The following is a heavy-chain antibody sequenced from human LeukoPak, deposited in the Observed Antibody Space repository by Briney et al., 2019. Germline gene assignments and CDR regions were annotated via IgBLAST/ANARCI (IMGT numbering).Heavy chain of an antibody. CDR1: GGSFSGYY. CDR2: INHSGST. Sequence: SETLSLTCAVYGGSFSGYYWSWIHQPPGKGLEWIGEINHSGSTNYNPSLKSRVTISVDTSKNQFSLKLSSVTAADTAVYYCARLPDAFGESTHRHYYFDYWGQGTPVTVSS. D-gene: IGHD3-10*01. J-gene: IGHJ4*02. CDR3: ARLPDAFGESTHRHYYFDY. V-gene: IGHV4-34*01.